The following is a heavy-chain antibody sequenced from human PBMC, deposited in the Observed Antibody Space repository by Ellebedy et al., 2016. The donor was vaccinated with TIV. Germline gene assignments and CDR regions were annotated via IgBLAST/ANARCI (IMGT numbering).Heavy chain of an antibody. D-gene: IGHD4-17*01. CDR3: ARSTTVTTASYEY. J-gene: IGHJ4*02. Sequence: MPSETLSLTCAVYGESFSGYYWTWIRQPPGKGLEWIGEINHSGSTTYNPSLKSRVTISVDTSRNRFSLKLSSVTAADTAVYYCARSTTVTTASYEYWGQGTLVTVSS. V-gene: IGHV4-34*01. CDR1: GESFSGYY. CDR2: INHSGST.